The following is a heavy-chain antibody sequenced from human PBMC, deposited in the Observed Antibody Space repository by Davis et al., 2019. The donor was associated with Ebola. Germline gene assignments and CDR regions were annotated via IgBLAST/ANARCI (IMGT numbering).Heavy chain of an antibody. J-gene: IGHJ4*02. CDR2: INSDGRST. CDR1: GFTFSDYW. D-gene: IGHD2/OR15-2a*01. V-gene: IGHV3-74*01. Sequence: HTGGSLRLSCAASGFTFSDYWMHWVRHVPGKGLEWVSRINSDGRSTSDADSVKGRFTISRDNAKNTLYLQMNSLRVEDTGVYYCARSMTAYWGQGTLVTVSS. CDR3: ARSMTAY.